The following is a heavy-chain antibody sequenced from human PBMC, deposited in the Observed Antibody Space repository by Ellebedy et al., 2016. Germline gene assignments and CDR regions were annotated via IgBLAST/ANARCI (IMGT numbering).Heavy chain of an antibody. CDR2: IFWDDDK. CDR3: AHRRVAMIVEGGFDF. D-gene: IGHD3-22*01. J-gene: IGHJ4*02. Sequence: SGPTLVXPTQTLTLTCTFSGFSLSTSGVGVGWIRQPPGKALEWLALIFWDDDKRYSPSLKSRLTITKDTSKNEVVLTMSNMDPVDTATYYCAHRRVAMIVEGGFDFWGQGTLVTVSS. CDR1: GFSLSTSGVG. V-gene: IGHV2-5*02.